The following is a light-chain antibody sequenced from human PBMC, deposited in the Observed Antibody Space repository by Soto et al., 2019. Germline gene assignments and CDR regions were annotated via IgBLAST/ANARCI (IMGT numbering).Light chain of an antibody. CDR2: GAS. J-gene: IGKJ5*01. V-gene: IGKV3-20*01. CDR3: QPYGGSPLIT. Sequence: EIEMTLSPATLSVSTGERATLYCRASQSVSSNLAWYQQKPGQAPRLLIYGASTRATGIPDRFSGSGSGTDFTLIINRLEPEDVAIYYCQPYGGSPLITFGQGTRPEIK. CDR1: QSVSSN.